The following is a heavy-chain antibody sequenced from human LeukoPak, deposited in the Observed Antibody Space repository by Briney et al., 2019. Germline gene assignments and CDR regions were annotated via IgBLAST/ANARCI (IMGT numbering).Heavy chain of an antibody. CDR1: GYTFTSYY. Sequence: ASVKVSCKASGYTFTSYYMHWVRQAPGQGLEWMGLINPTGGSTGYAQKFQGRVNMTRDTSISAVYMELSRLTSDDTAVYYCATPPGKVDYWGQGTLVTVSS. V-gene: IGHV1-2*06. D-gene: IGHD4-23*01. CDR3: ATPPGKVDY. J-gene: IGHJ4*02. CDR2: INPTGGST.